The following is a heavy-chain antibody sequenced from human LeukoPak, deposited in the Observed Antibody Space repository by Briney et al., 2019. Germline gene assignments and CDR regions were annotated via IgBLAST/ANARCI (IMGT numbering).Heavy chain of an antibody. CDR3: ARGRGDLYSQYFDY. Sequence: PSQTLSLTCTVSGGSISSGGYYWSWIRQHPGKGLEWIGYIYYSGSTYYNPSLKSRVTISVDTSKNQFSLKLSSVTAADTAVYYCARGRGDLYSQYFDYWGQGTLVTVSS. V-gene: IGHV4-31*03. CDR1: GGSISSGGYY. D-gene: IGHD2-21*01. J-gene: IGHJ4*02. CDR2: IYYSGST.